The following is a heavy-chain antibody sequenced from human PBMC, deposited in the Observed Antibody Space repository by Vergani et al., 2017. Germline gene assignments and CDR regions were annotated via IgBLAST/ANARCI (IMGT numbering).Heavy chain of an antibody. D-gene: IGHD2-15*01. V-gene: IGHV4-38-2*01. CDR3: ASQPYCSGSSCYSGGGDY. CDR1: GYSISSGYY. CDR2: IYHSGST. Sequence: QVQLQESGPGLVKPSETLSLTCAVSGYSISSGYYWGCIRQPPGKGLEWIGSIYHSGSTYYNPSLNSRVTISVDTSKNQFSRKLSSETAADTAVYYCASQPYCSGSSCYSGGGDYWGQGTLVTVSS. J-gene: IGHJ4*02.